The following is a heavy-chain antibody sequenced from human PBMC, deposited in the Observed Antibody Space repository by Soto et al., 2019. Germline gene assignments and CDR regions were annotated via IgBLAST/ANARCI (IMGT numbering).Heavy chain of an antibody. CDR2: ISSDGNHK. V-gene: IGHV3-30-3*01. D-gene: IGHD1-26*01. CDR3: ARWEQPLFDY. CDR1: GFNVGAYT. Sequence: QVKLVESGGGVVQPGRSLRLSCAASGFNVGAYTMHWVRQAPGKGLEWVAVISSDGNHKYYTDSVKGRFTISRDTSTNTLYLQMNSLRAEDTAVYYCARWEQPLFDYWGQGTLVTVSS. J-gene: IGHJ4*02.